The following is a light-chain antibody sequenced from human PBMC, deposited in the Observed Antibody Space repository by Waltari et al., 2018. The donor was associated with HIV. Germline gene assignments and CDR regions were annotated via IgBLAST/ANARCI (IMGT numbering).Light chain of an antibody. Sequence: DIQMIQSPSSLSASVGDRVTITCRASQSIRHYLNWYQHKPGKAPKLLIYGAVTLQSGVPSRFSGSGSGTDFTLTIFSLQPEDFANYFCQQSYSTLTFGGGTKVEIK. CDR2: GAV. V-gene: IGKV1-39*01. J-gene: IGKJ4*01. CDR3: QQSYSTLT. CDR1: QSIRHY.